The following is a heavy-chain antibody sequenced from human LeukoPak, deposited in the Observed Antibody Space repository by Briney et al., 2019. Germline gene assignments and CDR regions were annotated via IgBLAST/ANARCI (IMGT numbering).Heavy chain of an antibody. CDR2: ISSSSSYI. J-gene: IGHJ3*02. CDR3: ARLVVVTAFSLFDI. CDR1: GFTFSSYE. D-gene: IGHD2-21*02. V-gene: IGHV3-21*01. Sequence: KPGGSLRLSCAASGFTFSSYEMNWVRQAPGKGLEWVSSISSSSSYIYYADSVKGRFTISRDNAKNSLYLQMNSLRAEDTAVYYCARLVVVTAFSLFDIWGQGTMVTVSS.